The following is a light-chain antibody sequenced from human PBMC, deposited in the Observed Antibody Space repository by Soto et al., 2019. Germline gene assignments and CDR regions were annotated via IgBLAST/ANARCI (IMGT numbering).Light chain of an antibody. J-gene: IGKJ2*01. V-gene: IGKV3-15*01. CDR2: DAS. CDR1: QSISSN. CDR3: QQYNNWPPKYT. Sequence: EILMTQSPATLSVSPGERATLSCRASQSISSNLAWYQQKPGQAPRLLIYDASTRATGIPVRFSGSGSGTEFTLTISNLQSEDFAVYYCQQYNNWPPKYTFGQGTKLEIK.